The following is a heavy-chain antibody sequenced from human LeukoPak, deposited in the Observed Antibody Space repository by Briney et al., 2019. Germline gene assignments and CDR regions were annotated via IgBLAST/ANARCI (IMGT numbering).Heavy chain of an antibody. Sequence: SQTLSLTCTVSGGSISSGGYYWSWIRQHPGKGLEWIGYIYYSGSTYYNPSLKSRVTISVDTSKNQFSLKLSSVTAADTAVYYCARDSTTYYYGSGSPAQGMDVWGQGTTVTVSS. V-gene: IGHV4-31*03. D-gene: IGHD3-10*01. J-gene: IGHJ6*02. CDR2: IYYSGST. CDR3: ARDSTTYYYGSGSPAQGMDV. CDR1: GGSISSGGYY.